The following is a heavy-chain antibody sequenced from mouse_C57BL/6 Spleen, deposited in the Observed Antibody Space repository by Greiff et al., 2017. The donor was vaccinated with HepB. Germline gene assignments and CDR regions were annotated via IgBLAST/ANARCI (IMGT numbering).Heavy chain of an antibody. Sequence: VQLQQPGAELVMPGASVKLSCKASGYTFTSYWMHWVKQRPGQGLEWIGEIDPSDSYTNYNQKFKGKSTLTVDKSSSTAYMQLSSLTSEDSAVYYCARGDWDYAMDYWGQGTSVTVSS. CDR1: GYTFTSYW. D-gene: IGHD4-1*01. CDR2: IDPSDSYT. J-gene: IGHJ4*01. V-gene: IGHV1-69*01. CDR3: ARGDWDYAMDY.